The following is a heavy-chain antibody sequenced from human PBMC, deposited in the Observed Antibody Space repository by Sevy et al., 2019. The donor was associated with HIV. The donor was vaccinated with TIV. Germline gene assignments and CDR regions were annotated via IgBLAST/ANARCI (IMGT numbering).Heavy chain of an antibody. CDR1: GFTFSSYS. Sequence: LSLTCAASGFTFSSYSMNWVRQAPGKGLEWVSYISRNSGTIYYADSVKGRFTISRDNAKNSLYLQMNSLRDEDTAVYYCARDGAAAPRDFDYWGQGTLVTVSS. CDR2: ISRNSGTI. V-gene: IGHV3-48*02. D-gene: IGHD2-15*01. CDR3: ARDGAAAPRDFDY. J-gene: IGHJ4*02.